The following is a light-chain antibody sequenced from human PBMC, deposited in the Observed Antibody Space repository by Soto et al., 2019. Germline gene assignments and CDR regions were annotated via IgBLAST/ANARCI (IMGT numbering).Light chain of an antibody. J-gene: IGLJ2*01. CDR3: SSYAGSSNCV. CDR1: SSDVGGYNY. V-gene: IGLV2-8*01. Sequence: QSALTQPPSASGSPGQSVTISCTGTSSDVGGYNYVSWYQQHPGKAPKLMIYDVSKRPSGVPDRFSGSKSVNTASLIVSGLQAEDEADYYCSSYAGSSNCVCGGGTQLTVL. CDR2: DVS.